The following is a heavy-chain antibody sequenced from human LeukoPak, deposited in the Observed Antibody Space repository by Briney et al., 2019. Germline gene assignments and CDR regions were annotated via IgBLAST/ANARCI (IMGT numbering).Heavy chain of an antibody. CDR1: GGSISSGSYY. J-gene: IGHJ5*02. Sequence: PSQTLSLTCTVSGGSISSGSYYWSWIRQPAGKGLEWIGRIYTSGSTNYNPSLKSRVTISVDTSKNQFSLKLSSVTAADTAVYYCARSPAVYCSSTSCYPPSWFDHWGQGTLDTVSS. CDR2: IYTSGST. V-gene: IGHV4-61*02. CDR3: ARSPAVYCSSTSCYPPSWFDH. D-gene: IGHD2-2*01.